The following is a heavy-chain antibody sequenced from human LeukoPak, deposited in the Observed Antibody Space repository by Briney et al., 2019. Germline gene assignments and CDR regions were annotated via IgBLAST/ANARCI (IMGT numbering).Heavy chain of an antibody. CDR2: IYYSGGT. J-gene: IGHJ4*02. CDR3: ALTGTTMDY. D-gene: IGHD1-20*01. CDR1: ARSINSLY. Sequence: SQTLSLTRTLSARSINSLYSGWVRQPPGEGREWIGYIYYSGGTNYNPSLKSRVAISADTLKNQFSLKPSSVTAADTAVYYCALTGTTMDYWGQGILVTVSS. V-gene: IGHV4-59*01.